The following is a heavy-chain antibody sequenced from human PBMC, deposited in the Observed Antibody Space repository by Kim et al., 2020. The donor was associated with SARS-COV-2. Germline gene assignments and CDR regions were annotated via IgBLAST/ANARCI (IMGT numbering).Heavy chain of an antibody. CDR2: IYYSGST. CDR3: ARYGGNSYYYYGMDV. J-gene: IGHJ6*02. D-gene: IGHD2-21*02. V-gene: IGHV4-59*08. Sequence: SETLSLTCTVSGGSISSYYWSWIRQPPGKGLEWIGYIYYSGSTTYNPSLKSRVTISVDTSKNQFSLKLSSVTAADTAGYYWARYGGNSYYYYGMDVWGQG. CDR1: GGSISSYY.